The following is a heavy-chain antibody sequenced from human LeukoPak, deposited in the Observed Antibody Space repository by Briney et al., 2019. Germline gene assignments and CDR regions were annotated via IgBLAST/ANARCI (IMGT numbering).Heavy chain of an antibody. V-gene: IGHV3-23*01. CDR1: GFSFTTYA. CDR3: AKANWISDADAVW. CDR2: IRGGGEK. D-gene: IGHD2-2*03. Sequence: GGSLRLSCAASGFSFTTYAMSWVRQAPARGLEWVSSIRGGGEKFYADFVRGRFTLSRDDSTNTVYLQLNNLRVEDTAIYYCAKANWISDADAVWWGQGTLVTVSS. J-gene: IGHJ4*02.